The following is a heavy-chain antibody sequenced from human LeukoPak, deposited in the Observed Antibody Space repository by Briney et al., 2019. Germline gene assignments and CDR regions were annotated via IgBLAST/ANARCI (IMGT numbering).Heavy chain of an antibody. J-gene: IGHJ4*02. V-gene: IGHV3-53*01. CDR3: AAWRGSNWFDY. CDR2: IFSCGST. Sequence: GGSLRLSCAASGFDVSSNSMSWVRQAPGKGLEWVSVIFSCGSTNYANSMKGRFTISRDNSKNTLYLQMNSLRGEDTAVYYCAAWRGSNWFDYWGQGTQVTVSS. D-gene: IGHD6-13*01. CDR1: GFDVSSNS.